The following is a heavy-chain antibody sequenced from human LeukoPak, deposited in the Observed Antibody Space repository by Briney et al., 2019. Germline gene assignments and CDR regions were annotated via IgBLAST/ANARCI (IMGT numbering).Heavy chain of an antibody. CDR2: ISSTSSYI. V-gene: IGHV3-21*01. CDR1: GFTFSSYA. Sequence: GGSLRLSCAASGFTFSSYAMSWVRQAPGKGLECVSFISSTSSYIYYADSVKGRFTISRDNARNSLYLQMNSLRAEDTAVYYCARADRADDAFDIWGQGTMVTVSS. J-gene: IGHJ3*02. CDR3: ARADRADDAFDI. D-gene: IGHD6-13*01.